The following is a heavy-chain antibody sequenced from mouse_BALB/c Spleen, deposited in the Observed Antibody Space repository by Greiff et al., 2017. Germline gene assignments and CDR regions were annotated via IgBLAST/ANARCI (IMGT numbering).Heavy chain of an antibody. CDR3: ARRDGYYWYFDV. V-gene: IGHV5-4*02. J-gene: IGHJ1*01. D-gene: IGHD2-3*01. CDR2: ISDGGSYT. CDR1: GFTFSDYY. Sequence: EVKLVESGGGLVKPGGSLKLSCAASGFTFSDYYMYWVRQTPEKRLEWVATISDGGSYTYYPDSVKGRFTISRDNAKNNLYLQMSSLKSEDTAMYYCARRDGYYWYFDVWGAGTTVTVSS.